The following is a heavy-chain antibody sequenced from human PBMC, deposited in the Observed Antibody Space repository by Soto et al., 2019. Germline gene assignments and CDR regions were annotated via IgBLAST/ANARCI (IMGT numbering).Heavy chain of an antibody. CDR1: GYTFTAYA. J-gene: IGHJ4*02. CDR2: INPANGNT. CDR3: TRSARSPYGGIIGPFDY. D-gene: IGHD3-16*02. V-gene: IGHV1-3*05. Sequence: QVQLAQSGAEERKPGASVNVSCEATGYTFTAYAMHWVRQAPGQRLEWMGWINPANGNTKYSQKFQVRLTITSDTSAHTVYMDLNSLTSEDTAMYYCTRSARSPYGGIIGPFDYWGQGNLVTVSS.